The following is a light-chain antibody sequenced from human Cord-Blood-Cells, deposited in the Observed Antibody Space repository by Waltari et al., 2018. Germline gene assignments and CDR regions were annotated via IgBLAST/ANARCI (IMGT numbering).Light chain of an antibody. CDR3: QQYNNWPLT. V-gene: IGKV3-15*01. Sequence: EIVMTQSPATLSVSPGDGATLTCRASQSVSSNLAWYQKKPGQAPRLLIYGASTRATGIPARFSCSGSGTEFTLTISSLQSEDFAVYYCQQYNNWPLTVGGGTKVEIK. CDR2: GAS. J-gene: IGKJ4*01. CDR1: QSVSSN.